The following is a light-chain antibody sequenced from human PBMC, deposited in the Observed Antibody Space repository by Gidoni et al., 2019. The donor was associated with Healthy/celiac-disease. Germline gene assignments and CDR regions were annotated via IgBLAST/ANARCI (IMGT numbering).Light chain of an antibody. CDR2: SNN. CDR3: AAWDDSLNGWV. J-gene: IGLJ3*02. Sequence: SGTPGPRVTISCSGSSSNIGSNTVNWYQQLPGTAPKLLIYSNNQRPAGVPDRFSGSKSGTSASLAISGLQSEDEADYYCAAWDDSLNGWVFGGGTKLTVL. CDR1: SSNIGSNT. V-gene: IGLV1-44*01.